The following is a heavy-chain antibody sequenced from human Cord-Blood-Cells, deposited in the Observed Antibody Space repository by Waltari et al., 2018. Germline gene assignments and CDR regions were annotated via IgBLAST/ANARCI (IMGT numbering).Heavy chain of an antibody. Sequence: VQLQQWGAGLLKPSETLSLTCAVYGGSFSGYYWSWIRQPPGKGLEWIGEINHSGSTNYNPSLKSRVTISVDTSKNQFSLKLSSVTAADTAVYYCARVLTMSPEDYWGQGTLVTVSS. CDR1: GGSFSGYY. V-gene: IGHV4-34*01. J-gene: IGHJ4*02. D-gene: IGHD3-9*01. CDR2: INHSGST. CDR3: ARVLTMSPEDY.